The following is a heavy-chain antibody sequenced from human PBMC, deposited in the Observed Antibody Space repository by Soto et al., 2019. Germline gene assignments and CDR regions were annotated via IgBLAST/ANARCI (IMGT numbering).Heavy chain of an antibody. J-gene: IGHJ6*02. D-gene: IGHD3-10*01. CDR2: IYYSGST. CDR3: ARDTYYGSGSPYYYYGMDV. V-gene: IGHV4-59*01. CDR1: GGSISSYY. Sequence: SETLSLTCTVSGGSISSYYWSWIRQPPGKGLEWIGYIYYSGSTNYNPSLKSRVTISVDTSKNQFSLKLSSVTAADTAVYYCARDTYYGSGSPYYYYGMDVWGQGTTVTVSS.